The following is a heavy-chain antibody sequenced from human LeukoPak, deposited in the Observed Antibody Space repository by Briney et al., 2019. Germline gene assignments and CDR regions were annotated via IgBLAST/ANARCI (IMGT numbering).Heavy chain of an antibody. Sequence: PGGSLRLSCAASGFTFSNAWMSWVRQAPGKGLEWVGRIKSKTDGGTTDYAAPVKGRFTISRDDSKNTLYLQMNSLRAEDTAVYYCAREFGRAVDYWGQGTLVTVSS. CDR2: IKSKTDGGTT. CDR1: GFTFSNAW. CDR3: AREFGRAVDY. V-gene: IGHV3-15*01. J-gene: IGHJ4*02. D-gene: IGHD3-16*01.